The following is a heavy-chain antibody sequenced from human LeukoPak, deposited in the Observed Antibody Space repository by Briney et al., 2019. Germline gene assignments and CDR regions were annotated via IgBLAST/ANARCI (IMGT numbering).Heavy chain of an antibody. CDR2: IYASGDT. CDR3: ARDAYYYDTSGYYILDY. D-gene: IGHD3-22*01. Sequence: PSETLSLTCTVSGGSISNYYWTWVRQSAGKGLEWIGRIYASGDTYYSPSLQSRVTMSVDTSKNQFSLRLNSVTAADTAVYYCARDAYYYDTSGYYILDYWGRGTLVTVSS. J-gene: IGHJ4*02. V-gene: IGHV4-4*07. CDR1: GGSISNYY.